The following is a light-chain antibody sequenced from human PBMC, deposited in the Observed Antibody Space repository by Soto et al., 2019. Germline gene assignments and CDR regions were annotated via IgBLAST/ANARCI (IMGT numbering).Light chain of an antibody. J-gene: IGKJ1*01. CDR3: LQYHNLWA. V-gene: IGKV3-15*01. CDR1: QNIYYN. CDR2: RAS. Sequence: ILMTQSPATVSVSPGARDPLSCRASQNIYYNVAWYQHRPGQAPRLLIYRASTRAPGVPARFSGSGSGTEFTLTISSLQPEDFTVYSCLQYHNLWAFGQGTKVDNK.